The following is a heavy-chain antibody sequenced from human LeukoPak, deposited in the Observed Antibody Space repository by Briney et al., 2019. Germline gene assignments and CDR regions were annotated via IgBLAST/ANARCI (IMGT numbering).Heavy chain of an antibody. CDR2: ISYDGSNK. J-gene: IGHJ4*02. D-gene: IGHD5-12*01. V-gene: IGHV3-30-3*01. Sequence: PGGSLRLSCAASGFTFSSYAMHWVRQAPGKGLEWVAVISYDGSNKYYADSVKGRSTISRDNSKNTLYLQMNSLRAEDTAVYYCARDRSGYDYSEDYWGQGTLVTVSS. CDR1: GFTFSSYA. CDR3: ARDRSGYDYSEDY.